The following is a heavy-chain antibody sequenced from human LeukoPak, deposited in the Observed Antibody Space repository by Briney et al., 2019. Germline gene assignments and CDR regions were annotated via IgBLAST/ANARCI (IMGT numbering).Heavy chain of an antibody. CDR2: GDYSGGT. CDR3: ARWASTAYGSGTLDY. Sequence: SETLSLTCTVSGDSFSSVTDYWAWIRQPPGKGLEWIASGDYSGGTYYNPSLESRVAISADMSKNQFSLKLTSVTGADTAVYYCARWASTAYGSGTLDYWGQGTLVTVSS. D-gene: IGHD3-10*01. J-gene: IGHJ4*02. CDR1: GDSFSSVTDY. V-gene: IGHV4-39*07.